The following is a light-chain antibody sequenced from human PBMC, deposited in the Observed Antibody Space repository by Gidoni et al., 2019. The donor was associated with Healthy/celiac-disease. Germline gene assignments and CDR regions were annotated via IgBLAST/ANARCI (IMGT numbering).Light chain of an antibody. Sequence: IVLTQSPGTLYLSPGESATLSCRASQSVSDSYLAWYQQKPGQAPRLLICGASSRATGLPDRFSGSGSGTDFTLTISRLEAEDFAVYYCQQYGSSPYTFGQGTKLEIK. V-gene: IGKV3-20*01. CDR3: QQYGSSPYT. CDR1: QSVSDSY. J-gene: IGKJ2*01. CDR2: GAS.